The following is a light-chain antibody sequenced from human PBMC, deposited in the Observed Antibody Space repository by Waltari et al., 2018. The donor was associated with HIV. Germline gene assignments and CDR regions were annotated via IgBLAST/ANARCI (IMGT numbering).Light chain of an antibody. J-gene: IGKJ4*01. CDR3: QQRTEWPLT. Sequence: EIVLTQSPATLSLSPGERATLSCRASQSISSYLAWYQQKPGQAPRLRLYEASSRATGIPARFSGSGSGTDFTLTITSLEPEDFALYYCQQRTEWPLTFGGGTKVEIK. CDR2: EAS. CDR1: QSISSY. V-gene: IGKV3-11*01.